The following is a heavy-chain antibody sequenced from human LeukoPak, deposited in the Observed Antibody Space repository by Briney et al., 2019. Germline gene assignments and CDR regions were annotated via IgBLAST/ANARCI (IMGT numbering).Heavy chain of an antibody. CDR3: AREAYTGGWFRN. CDR2: IYSGVGP. Sequence: GGSLRLSCVASGFTFCSSAMSWVRQAPGKGLEWVSVIYSGVGPYYADSVKDRFTISRDNSKNTLYLQMNNLRSEDTAVYYCAREAYTGGWFRNWGQGTLVTVSS. D-gene: IGHD6-19*01. V-gene: IGHV3-23*03. CDR1: GFTFCSSA. J-gene: IGHJ4*02.